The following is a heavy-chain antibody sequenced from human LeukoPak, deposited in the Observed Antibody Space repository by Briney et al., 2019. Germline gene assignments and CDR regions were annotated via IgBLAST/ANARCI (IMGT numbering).Heavy chain of an antibody. J-gene: IGHJ3*02. D-gene: IGHD6-19*01. Sequence: ASVTVSCTASGYTFTSYYMHWVRQAPGQGLEWMGIINPSGGSTSYAQKFQGRVTMTRDTSTSTVYMELSSLRSEDTAVYYCARALGAGTGAFDIWGQGTMVTVSS. CDR1: GYTFTSYY. V-gene: IGHV1-46*01. CDR3: ARALGAGTGAFDI. CDR2: INPSGGST.